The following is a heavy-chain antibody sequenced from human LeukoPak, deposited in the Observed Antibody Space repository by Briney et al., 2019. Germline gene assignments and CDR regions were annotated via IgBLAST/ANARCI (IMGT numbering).Heavy chain of an antibody. CDR1: GFTVSSNY. CDR3: ARGYGGYGYYFDY. J-gene: IGHJ4*02. CDR2: IYSDGST. D-gene: IGHD5-12*01. Sequence: GGSLRLSCAASGFTVSSNYTNWVRQAPGKGLEWVSVIYSDGSTYYADSVRGRFTISRDNSKNTLYLQMNSLRAEDTAVFYCARGYGGYGYYFDYWGQGTLVIVSS. V-gene: IGHV3-53*01.